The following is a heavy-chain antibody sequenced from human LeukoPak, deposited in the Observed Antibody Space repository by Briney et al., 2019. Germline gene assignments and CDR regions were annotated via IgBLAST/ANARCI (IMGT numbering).Heavy chain of an antibody. CDR3: ARKPGNSPFDY. Sequence: PSETLSLTCTVSGGSISSGSYYWSWIRQPAGKGLEWIGRIYTSGSTNYNPSLKRRFTISVDTSKNQFSLKLSSVTAADTAVYYCARKPGNSPFDYWGQGTLVTVSS. CDR2: IYTSGST. V-gene: IGHV4-61*02. D-gene: IGHD1-7*01. J-gene: IGHJ4*02. CDR1: GGSISSGSYY.